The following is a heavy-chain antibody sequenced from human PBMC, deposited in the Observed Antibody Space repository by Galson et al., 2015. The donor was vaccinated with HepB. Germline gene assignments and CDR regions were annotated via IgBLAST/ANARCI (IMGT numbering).Heavy chain of an antibody. D-gene: IGHD2-2*01. CDR3: TTTRNYMDV. CDR2: IKSKADRGTT. V-gene: IGHV3-15*01. J-gene: IGHJ6*03. CDR1: GFTFSNAW. Sequence: SLRLSCAASGFTFSNAWMTWVRQAPGKGLEWVGRIKSKADRGTTDYAAPVKGRFTISRDDSKNTLYLQMDSLKSEDTAVYYCTTTRNYMDVWGEGTTVTVSS.